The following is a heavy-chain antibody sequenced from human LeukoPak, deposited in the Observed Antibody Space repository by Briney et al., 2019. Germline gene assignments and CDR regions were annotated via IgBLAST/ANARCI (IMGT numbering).Heavy chain of an antibody. Sequence: SETLSLTCTVSGGSISSYYWSWIRQPPGKGLEWIGYIYYSGSTNYNPSLKSRVTISVDTSKNQFSLKLSSVTAADTAVYYCASREGYCSSTSFYHWFDPWGQGTLVTVSS. CDR1: GGSISSYY. CDR2: IYYSGST. CDR3: ASREGYCSSTSFYHWFDP. J-gene: IGHJ5*02. V-gene: IGHV4-59*08. D-gene: IGHD2-2*01.